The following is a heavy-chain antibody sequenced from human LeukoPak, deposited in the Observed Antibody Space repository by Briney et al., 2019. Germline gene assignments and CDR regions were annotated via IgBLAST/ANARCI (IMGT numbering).Heavy chain of an antibody. CDR3: ARAGEVAVAGFLAAFDI. Sequence: GGTLRLPCAASRCIVRSNYMSCVRQALGKGLEWVSVIYTDGGTYYAESVKGRFTASRDNSKITLYLQMNSLRADDTAVYYCARAGEVAVAGFLAAFDIWGQGTMVTVSS. CDR1: RCIVRSNY. CDR2: IYTDGGT. J-gene: IGHJ3*02. D-gene: IGHD6-19*01. V-gene: IGHV3-53*01.